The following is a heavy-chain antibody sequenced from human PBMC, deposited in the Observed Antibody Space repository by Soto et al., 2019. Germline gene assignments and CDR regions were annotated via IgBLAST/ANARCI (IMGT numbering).Heavy chain of an antibody. CDR2: IYYSGST. CDR1: GGSISNGGYS. CDR3: ARHRRYYGDGLPSGFDY. J-gene: IGHJ4*02. V-gene: IGHV4-61*08. Sequence: PSETLSLTCAVSGGSISNGGYSWSWIRQPPGKGLEWIGYIYYSGSTNYNPSLKSRVTISVDTSKNQFSLKLSSVTAADTAVYYCARHRRYYGDGLPSGFDYWGQGTLVTVS. D-gene: IGHD4-17*01.